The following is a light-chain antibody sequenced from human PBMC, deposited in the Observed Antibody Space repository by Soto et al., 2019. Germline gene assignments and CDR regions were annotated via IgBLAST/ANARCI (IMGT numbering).Light chain of an antibody. CDR2: GVS. CDR1: QSISNF. Sequence: DIQLRQSPSSLSASVGDRVAITCRASQSISNFLNWYQHKSGKAPNLLIYGVSRLQGGVPSRFRGSGSGTDFTLSISSLQPEDFATFYCQRSYTAPSITFGQGTRLEIK. CDR3: QRSYTAPSIT. V-gene: IGKV1-39*01. J-gene: IGKJ5*01.